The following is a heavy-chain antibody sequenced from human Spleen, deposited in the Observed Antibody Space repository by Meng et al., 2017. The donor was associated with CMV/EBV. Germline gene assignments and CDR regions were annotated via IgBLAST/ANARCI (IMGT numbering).Heavy chain of an antibody. CDR2: ISSSGSTI. Sequence: GGSLRLSCAASGFTFSSYEMNWVRQAPGKGLEWVSYISSSGSTIYYADSVKGRFTISRDNAKNSLYLQMNSLRAEDTAVYYCARERMTTPDYWSQGTLVTVSS. V-gene: IGHV3-48*03. J-gene: IGHJ4*02. CDR3: ARERMTTPDY. CDR1: GFTFSSYE. D-gene: IGHD4-17*01.